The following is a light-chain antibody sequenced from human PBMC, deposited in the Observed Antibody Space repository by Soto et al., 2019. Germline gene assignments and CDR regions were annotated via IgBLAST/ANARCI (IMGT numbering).Light chain of an antibody. CDR2: WAS. J-gene: IGKJ2*01. V-gene: IGKV4-1*01. CDR1: QSVLYSSNNKNY. Sequence: DIVMTQSPDSLAVSLGERATINCKSSQSVLYSSNNKNYLAWYQQRPGQPPKLLIYWASTRESGVPDRFSGSGSVTDFNLKITILQAEDVAVYYSQQYDVTPSTFGQGTKWEIK. CDR3: QQYDVTPST.